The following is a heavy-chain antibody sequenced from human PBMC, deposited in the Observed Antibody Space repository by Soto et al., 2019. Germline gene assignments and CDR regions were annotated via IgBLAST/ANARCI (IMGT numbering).Heavy chain of an antibody. J-gene: IGHJ4*02. CDR3: AKGGTVVRGVTLDY. Sequence: EVQVWESGGTLVQPGGSLTLSCATSGFVSSSYAMNWVRQAPGKGLEWVSSISASGASKTYYADSVKGRFTISRDSPWARLFLQMNSLRAEDTGVYYCAKGGTVVRGVTLDYWGQGTLVSVSS. CDR2: ISASGASKT. D-gene: IGHD3-10*01. CDR1: GFVSSSYA. V-gene: IGHV3-23*01.